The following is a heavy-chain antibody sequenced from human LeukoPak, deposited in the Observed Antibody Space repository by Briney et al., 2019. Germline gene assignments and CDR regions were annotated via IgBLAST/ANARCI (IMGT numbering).Heavy chain of an antibody. CDR3: ARAVVVPAATGGGAWFDP. CDR2: ISAYNGNT. CDR1: GYTFTSYG. D-gene: IGHD2-2*01. Sequence: ASVKVSCKASGYTFTSYGISWVRQAPGQGLEWMGWISAYNGNTNYAQKLQGRVTMTTDTSMSTAYMELRSLRSDDTAVYYCARAVVVPAATGGGAWFDPWGQGTLVTVSS. V-gene: IGHV1-18*01. J-gene: IGHJ5*02.